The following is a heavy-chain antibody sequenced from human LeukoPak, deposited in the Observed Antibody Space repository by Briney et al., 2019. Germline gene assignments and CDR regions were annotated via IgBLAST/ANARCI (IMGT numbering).Heavy chain of an antibody. CDR1: GYSFTDYW. CDR2: IYPGDSDT. D-gene: IGHD6-13*01. J-gene: IGHJ4*02. Sequence: GESLKISCKASGYSFTDYWIGWVRQMPGKGLEWMGRIYPGDSDTRYSPSFQGQVIISADKSINTAYLQWSSLKASDTAMYYCARRPAKSSSWYTFDFWGQGTLVTVSS. CDR3: ARRPAKSSSWYTFDF. V-gene: IGHV5-51*01.